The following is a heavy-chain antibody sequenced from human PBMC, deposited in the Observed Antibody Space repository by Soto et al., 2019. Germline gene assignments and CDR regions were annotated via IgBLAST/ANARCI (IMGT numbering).Heavy chain of an antibody. CDR1: GFTVSNNY. V-gene: IGHV3-66*01. CDR3: ARADMVRGVSY. Sequence: EVQLVESGGGLVQPGGSLRLSCAVSGFTVSNNYMSWVRQAPGKGLEWVSVIYSGGSTYYADSVKGRFTISRDKSKNTLYLQMNSLRAEDTAVYYCARADMVRGVSYWGQGTLVTVSS. J-gene: IGHJ4*02. D-gene: IGHD3-10*01. CDR2: IYSGGST.